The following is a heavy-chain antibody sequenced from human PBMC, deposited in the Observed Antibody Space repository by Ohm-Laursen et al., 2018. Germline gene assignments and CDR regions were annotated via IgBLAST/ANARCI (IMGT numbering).Heavy chain of an antibody. Sequence: GSLRLSCSASGFTSSHYSMNWVRQAPGKGPEWLSYIGTSNTTIYYADSVNGRFTISRDNAKNSLYLQMNSLRVEDTAVYYCARPKQWLGYFDLWGRGTLVTVSS. J-gene: IGHJ2*01. D-gene: IGHD6-19*01. CDR2: IGTSNTTI. CDR1: GFTSSHYS. V-gene: IGHV3-48*04. CDR3: ARPKQWLGYFDL.